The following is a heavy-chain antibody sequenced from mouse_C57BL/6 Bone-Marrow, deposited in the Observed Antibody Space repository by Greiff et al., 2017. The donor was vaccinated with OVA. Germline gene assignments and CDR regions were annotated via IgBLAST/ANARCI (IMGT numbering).Heavy chain of an antibody. V-gene: IGHV10-1*01. J-gene: IGHJ2*01. CDR2: IRSKSNNYAT. CDR1: GFSFNTYA. Sequence: EVNLVESGGGLVQPKGSLKLSCAASGFSFNTYAMNWVRQAPGKGLEWVARIRSKSNNYATYYADSVKDRFTISRDDSESMLYLQMNNLKTEDTAMYYWVRHVPGDYFDYWGQGTTLTVSS. CDR3: VRHVPGDYFDY.